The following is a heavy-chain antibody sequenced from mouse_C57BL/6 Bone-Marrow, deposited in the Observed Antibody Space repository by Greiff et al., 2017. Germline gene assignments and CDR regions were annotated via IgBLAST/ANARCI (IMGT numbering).Heavy chain of an antibody. D-gene: IGHD2-4*01. CDR2: IYPGRGST. V-gene: IGHV1-55*01. Sequence: QVQLKQPGAELVKPGASVKMSCKASGYTFTSYWITWVKQRPGQGLEWIGDIYPGRGSTNYNEKFKSKATLTVDTSSSTAYMQLSSLTAEDSAVYYCARRDYGGTYAMDYWGQGTSVTVSS. CDR1: GYTFTSYW. CDR3: ARRDYGGTYAMDY. J-gene: IGHJ4*01.